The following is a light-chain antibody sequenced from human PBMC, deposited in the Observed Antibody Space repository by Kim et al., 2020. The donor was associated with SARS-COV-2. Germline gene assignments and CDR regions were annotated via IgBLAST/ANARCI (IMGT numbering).Light chain of an antibody. CDR1: ELPKQD. V-gene: IGLV3-25*03. CDR2: GDT. J-gene: IGLJ3*02. Sequence: PGRTARFTCSEDELPKQDADWCHQKPGRAPVVLIFGDTERRSGIPERFSGSTAGTKVTLTISAVQAENEADYYGQSADSSDAVWVFGGGTQLTVL. CDR3: QSADSSDAVWV.